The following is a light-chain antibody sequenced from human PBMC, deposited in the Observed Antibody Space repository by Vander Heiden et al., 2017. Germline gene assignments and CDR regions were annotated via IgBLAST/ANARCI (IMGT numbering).Light chain of an antibody. V-gene: IGKV3-15*01. Sequence: EIVMTQARATLSASPGERATLSCRASQSVSSNLAWYQQKPGQAPRLLIYGASTRAPGIPARFSGSGSGTEFTLTISSLQSEDFAVYYCQQYNNWPLPYTFGQGTKLEIK. CDR2: GAS. CDR3: QQYNNWPLPYT. CDR1: QSVSSN. J-gene: IGKJ2*01.